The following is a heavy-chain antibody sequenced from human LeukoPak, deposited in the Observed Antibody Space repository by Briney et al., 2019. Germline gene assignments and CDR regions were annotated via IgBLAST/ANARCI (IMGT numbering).Heavy chain of an antibody. V-gene: IGHV3-33*01. CDR3: ARESYSYPYYYYYYMDV. CDR1: GFTFSSYG. CDR2: IWYDGSNK. J-gene: IGHJ6*03. D-gene: IGHD5-18*01. Sequence: PGGSLRLSCAASGFTFSSYGMHWVRQAPGKGLEWVAVIWYDGSNKYYADSVKGRFTISRDNAKNSLYLQMNSLRAEDTAVYYCARESYSYPYYYYYYMDVWGKGTTVTVSS.